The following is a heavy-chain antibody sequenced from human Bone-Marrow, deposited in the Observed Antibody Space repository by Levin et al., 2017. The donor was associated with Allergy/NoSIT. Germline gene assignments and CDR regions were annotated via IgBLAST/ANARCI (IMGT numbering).Heavy chain of an antibody. CDR3: VRDSGNYNYFDF. Sequence: GESLKISCAASGFSFSDCEMHWVRQAPGKGLEWLSYIFNTGSTIYYADSVKGRFTISRDNAKNSVYLQMNSLRVEDTAVYYCVRDSGNYNYFDFWGQGTLVTVSS. V-gene: IGHV3-48*03. J-gene: IGHJ4*02. CDR1: GFSFSDCE. CDR2: IFNTGSTI. D-gene: IGHD1-26*01.